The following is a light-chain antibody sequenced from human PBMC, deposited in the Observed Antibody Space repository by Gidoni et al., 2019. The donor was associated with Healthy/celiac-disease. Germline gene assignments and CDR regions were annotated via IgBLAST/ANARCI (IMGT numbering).Light chain of an antibody. CDR1: KSISSY. Sequence: DIQMTQSPSSLSASVGDRVTITCRASKSISSYLHWYQQKPGKAPKLRIYAASSLQSGVPSRFSGSGSGTDFTLTISSLQPEDFATYYCQQSYSTPFTFGPGTKVDIK. V-gene: IGKV1-39*01. CDR2: AAS. J-gene: IGKJ3*01. CDR3: QQSYSTPFT.